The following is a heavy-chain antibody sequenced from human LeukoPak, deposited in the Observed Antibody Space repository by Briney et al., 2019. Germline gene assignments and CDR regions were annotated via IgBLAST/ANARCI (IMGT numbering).Heavy chain of an antibody. Sequence: GSLRLSCAASGFTVSNNYMSWVRQAPGKGLEWVSVIHSGGTTNYADSVQGRFTISRDNSKTTVYLHMNSLRAEDPVVYYCARDSDSGYGPFASWGQGTLVTVSS. J-gene: IGHJ4*02. V-gene: IGHV3-53*01. CDR1: GFTVSNNY. CDR2: IHSGGTT. CDR3: ARDSDSGYGPFAS. D-gene: IGHD5-12*01.